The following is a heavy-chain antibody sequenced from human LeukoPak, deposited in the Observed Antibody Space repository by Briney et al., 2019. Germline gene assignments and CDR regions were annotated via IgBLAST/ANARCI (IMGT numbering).Heavy chain of an antibody. CDR3: AKDLTYDTTGFHY. J-gene: IGHJ4*02. CDR1: GFTFSSYG. Sequence: GGSLRLSCAASGFTFSSYGMHWVRQAPGKGLDWVAFIRYDGSEKDYADSVKGRFTISRDNSKNTVYLEMNSLRAEDTAVYYCAKDLTYDTTGFHYWGQGTLVTVSS. CDR2: IRYDGSEK. V-gene: IGHV3-30*02. D-gene: IGHD3-22*01.